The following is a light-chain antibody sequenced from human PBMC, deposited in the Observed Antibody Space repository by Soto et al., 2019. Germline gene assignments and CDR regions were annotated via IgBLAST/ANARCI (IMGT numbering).Light chain of an antibody. CDR3: QQRSNWIT. CDR1: QSVSKS. J-gene: IGKJ5*01. CDR2: TTS. V-gene: IGKV3-11*01. Sequence: EIVLTQSPATLSLSPGERATLSCRASQSVSKSLAWYQQKPGQAPRLLIYTTSNRATGIPARFSGSGSRTDFTLTISSLEPEDFAVYYCQQRSNWITFGQGTRLEIK.